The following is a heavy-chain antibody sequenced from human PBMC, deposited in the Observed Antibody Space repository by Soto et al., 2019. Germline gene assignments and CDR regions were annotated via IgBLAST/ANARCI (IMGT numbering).Heavy chain of an antibody. CDR2: IKQDGSEK. CDR1: GFTFSSYW. D-gene: IGHD6-13*01. V-gene: IGHV3-7*05. Sequence: GGSLRLSCAASGFTFSSYWMSWVRQAPGKGLEWVANIKQDGSEKYYVDSVKGRFTISRDNAKNSLYLQMNSLRAEDTAVYYCARAGSWKAAAGTWDYYYYGMDVWGQGTTVTVSS. J-gene: IGHJ6*02. CDR3: ARAGSWKAAAGTWDYYYYGMDV.